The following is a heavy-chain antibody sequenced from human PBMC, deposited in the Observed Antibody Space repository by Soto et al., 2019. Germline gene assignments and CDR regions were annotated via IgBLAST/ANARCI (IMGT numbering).Heavy chain of an antibody. CDR2: IHHSGTT. J-gene: IGHJ5*02. V-gene: IGHV4-4*02. Sequence: ETLSLTCSVSCGSISSSNLWHWVRHPPGKGLEWIGEIHHSGTTNYNPSLKSRVAISVDKSKNQFSLKLSSVTAADTAVYYCARVRQYCSGTSCYLDPWGQGTLVTVSS. D-gene: IGHD2-2*01. CDR3: ARVRQYCSGTSCYLDP. CDR1: CGSISSSNL.